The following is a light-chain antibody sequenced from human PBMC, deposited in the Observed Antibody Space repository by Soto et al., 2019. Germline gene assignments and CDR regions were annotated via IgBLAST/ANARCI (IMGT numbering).Light chain of an antibody. J-gene: IGLJ2*01. CDR2: RNT. CDR1: NSNIGSNY. V-gene: IGLV1-47*01. Sequence: QSVLTQPPSASGTPGQTVTISCSGNNSNIGSNYVYWYQQVPGTAPKLLIYRNTLRPSGVPDRFSGSKSGTSASLAISGLRSEDEADYYCAGWEDSLNGVGFGGGTKLTVL. CDR3: AGWEDSLNGVG.